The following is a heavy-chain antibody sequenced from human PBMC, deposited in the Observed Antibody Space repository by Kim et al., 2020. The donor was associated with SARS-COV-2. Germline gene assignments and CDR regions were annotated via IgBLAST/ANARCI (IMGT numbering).Heavy chain of an antibody. CDR1: GGSFSGYY. V-gene: IGHV4-34*01. Sequence: SETLSLTCAVYGGSFSGYYWSWIRQPPGKGLEWIGEINHSGSTNYNPSLKSRVTISVDTSKNQFSLKLSSVTAADTAVYYCARGRSRLLWFGESNRIDYWGQGTLVPVSS. CDR3: ARGRSRLLWFGESNRIDY. J-gene: IGHJ4*02. CDR2: INHSGST. D-gene: IGHD3-10*01.